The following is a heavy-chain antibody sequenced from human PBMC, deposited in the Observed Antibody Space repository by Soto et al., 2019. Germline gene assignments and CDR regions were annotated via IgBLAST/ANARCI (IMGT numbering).Heavy chain of an antibody. D-gene: IGHD3-3*01. CDR3: GRGFLDYSYGMDV. CDR1: GFTFTSYN. V-gene: IGHV3-48*02. Sequence: GGSLRLSCAASGFTFTSYNMNWVRQAPGKGLEWVSYISTRSGTIYYADSVKGRFTISRDNAKNSLYLEMNSLRDDDTAVYYWGRGFLDYSYGMDVWGQGTTVTVS. J-gene: IGHJ6*02. CDR2: ISTRSGTI.